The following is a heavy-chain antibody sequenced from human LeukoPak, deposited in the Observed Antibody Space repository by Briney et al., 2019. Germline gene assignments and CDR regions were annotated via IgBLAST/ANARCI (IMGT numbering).Heavy chain of an antibody. CDR1: GGSLSSGGYY. V-gene: IGHV4-31*03. D-gene: IGHD3-16*01. Sequence: PSETLSLTCTVSGGSLSSGGYYWSWIRQHPGKGLEWIGYIYYSGSTYYNPSLKSRVTISVDTSKNQFSLKLSSVTAADTAVYYCARDKAGGGLDYWGQGTLVTVSS. CDR2: IYYSGST. CDR3: ARDKAGGGLDY. J-gene: IGHJ4*02.